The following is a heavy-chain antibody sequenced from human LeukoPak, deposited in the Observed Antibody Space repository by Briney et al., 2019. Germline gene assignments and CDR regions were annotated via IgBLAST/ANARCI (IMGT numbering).Heavy chain of an antibody. V-gene: IGHV1-8*01. CDR3: ARNPPRTGDFNS. CDR1: GYTFTSYD. D-gene: IGHD7-27*01. Sequence: GASVKVSCKTSGYTFTSYDINWVRQATGQGLEWLGWMSPNNGDTGYAQKFQGRVTMTRDTATNTAYMELRALTSGDTAVYYCARNPPRTGDFNSWGQGALVTVSS. J-gene: IGHJ4*02. CDR2: MSPNNGDT.